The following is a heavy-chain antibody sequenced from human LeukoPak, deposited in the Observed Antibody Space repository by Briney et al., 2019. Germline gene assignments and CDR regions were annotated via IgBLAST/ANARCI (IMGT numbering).Heavy chain of an antibody. CDR1: GGSISSYY. D-gene: IGHD3-10*01. CDR2: IYTSGST. CDR3: ARVLLWFGESRFDP. Sequence: SETLSLTCTVSGGSISSYYWSWIRQPAGKGLEWIGRIYTSGSTNYNPSLESRVTMSVDTSKNQFSLKLSSVTAADTAVYYCARVLLWFGESRFDPWGQGTLVTVSS. J-gene: IGHJ5*02. V-gene: IGHV4-4*07.